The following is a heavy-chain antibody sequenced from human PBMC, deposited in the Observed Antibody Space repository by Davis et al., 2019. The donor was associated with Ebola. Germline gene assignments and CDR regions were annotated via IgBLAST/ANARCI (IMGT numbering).Heavy chain of an antibody. Sequence: ASVKVSCKASGYTFTSYDINWVRQATGQGLEWMGWMNPNSGNTGYAQKFQGRVTMTRNTSISTAYMELSSLRSEDTAVYYCARDMKVTTYYYYYGIDVWGQGTTVTVSS. CDR2: MNPNSGNT. CDR1: GYTFTSYD. V-gene: IGHV1-8*01. J-gene: IGHJ6*02. D-gene: IGHD4-17*01. CDR3: ARDMKVTTYYYYYGIDV.